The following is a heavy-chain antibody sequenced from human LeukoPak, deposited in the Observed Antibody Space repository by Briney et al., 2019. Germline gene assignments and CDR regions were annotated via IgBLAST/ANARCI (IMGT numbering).Heavy chain of an antibody. V-gene: IGHV3-23*01. J-gene: IGHJ4*02. CDR1: GFTFSSYA. D-gene: IGHD3/OR15-3a*01. CDR3: ANGGLVINLSSY. CDR2: ISGSGGST. Sequence: GGSLRLSCAASGFTFSSYAMSWVHQAPGKGLEWVSAISGSGGSTYYADSVKGRFTISRDNSKNTLYLQMNSLRAEDTAVYYCANGGLVINLSSYWGQGTLVTVSS.